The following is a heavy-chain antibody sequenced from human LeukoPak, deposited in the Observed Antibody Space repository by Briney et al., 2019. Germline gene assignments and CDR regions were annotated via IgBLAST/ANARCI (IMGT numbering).Heavy chain of an antibody. J-gene: IGHJ6*03. Sequence: GGSLRLSCSASGFTFSSYAMSWVRQAPGKGLEWVSAISGSGGSTYYADSVKGRFTISRDNSKNTLYLQMNSLSAEDTAVYYCAKAPALNSNPTYYYYYYMDVWGKGTTVTVSS. CDR3: AKAPALNSNPTYYYYYYMDV. V-gene: IGHV3-23*01. D-gene: IGHD4-11*01. CDR1: GFTFSSYA. CDR2: ISGSGGST.